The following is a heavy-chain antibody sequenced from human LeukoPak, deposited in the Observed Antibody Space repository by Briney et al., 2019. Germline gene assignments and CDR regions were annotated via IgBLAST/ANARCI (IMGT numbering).Heavy chain of an antibody. V-gene: IGHV4-59*01. D-gene: IGHD1-14*01. CDR1: GGPISNYY. CDR3: ARSPRGGTKTYFDY. J-gene: IGHJ4*02. Sequence: SETLSLTCTVSGGPISNYYWSWIRQPPGKGLEWIGYIYYSRSTNYNPSLKSRVTISVDTSKNQFSLRLSSVTAADTAVYYCARSPRGGTKTYFDYWGQGTLVTVSP. CDR2: IYYSRST.